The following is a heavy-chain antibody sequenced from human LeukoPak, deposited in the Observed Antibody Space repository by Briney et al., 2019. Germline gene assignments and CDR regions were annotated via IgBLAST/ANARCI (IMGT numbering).Heavy chain of an antibody. CDR1: GYSFTSYW. Sequence: GESLKISCKGSGYSFTSYWIGWVREMPGKGLEWKGIIYPGDSDTRYSPSFQGQVTISADKSISTAYLQWSSLKASDTAMYYCARRVRGIAVAGTHKDYYYYMDVWGKGTTVTISS. J-gene: IGHJ6*03. D-gene: IGHD6-19*01. CDR3: ARRVRGIAVAGTHKDYYYYMDV. CDR2: IYPGDSDT. V-gene: IGHV5-51*01.